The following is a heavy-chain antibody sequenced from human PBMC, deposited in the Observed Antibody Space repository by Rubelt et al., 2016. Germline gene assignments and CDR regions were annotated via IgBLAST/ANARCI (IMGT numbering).Heavy chain of an antibody. CDR2: MYRSGNT. CDR3: AGAPRNGFYFDH. CDR1: GFSVSSHY. J-gene: IGHJ4*02. D-gene: IGHD2-8*01. V-gene: IGHV3-53*01. Sequence: EVQLVESGGGLIHPGGSLTLSCAASGFSVSSHYMTWVRQAPGKWLEWVSIMYRSGNTYYADSVEGRFTLSRDNSENSFILQMNSLKAEDTAVYFCAGAPRNGFYFDHWGQGTPVTVPP.